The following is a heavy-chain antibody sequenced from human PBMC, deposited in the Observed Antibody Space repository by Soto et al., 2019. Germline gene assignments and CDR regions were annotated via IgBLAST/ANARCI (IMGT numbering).Heavy chain of an antibody. J-gene: IGHJ4*02. Sequence: QVQLVESGGGVVQPGRSLRLSCAASGFTFSSYGMHWVRQAPGKGLEWVAVISYDGSNKYYADSVKGRFTISRDNSKNTLYLQMNSLRAEDTAVYYCAKDYIRFLEWQHLFDYWGQGTLVTVSS. CDR3: AKDYIRFLEWQHLFDY. V-gene: IGHV3-30*18. CDR1: GFTFSSYG. CDR2: ISYDGSNK. D-gene: IGHD3-3*01.